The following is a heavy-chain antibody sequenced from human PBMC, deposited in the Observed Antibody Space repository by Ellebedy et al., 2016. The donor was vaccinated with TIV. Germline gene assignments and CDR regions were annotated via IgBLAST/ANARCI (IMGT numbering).Heavy chain of an antibody. V-gene: IGHV4-30-4*01. CDR1: GGSISSGDYY. D-gene: IGHD3-3*01. J-gene: IGHJ4*02. CDR3: ASLTIFGVDPRYYFDY. Sequence: MPSETLSLTCTVSGGSISSGDYYWSWIRQPPGKGLEWIGYIYYSGSTYYNPSLKSRVTISVDTSKNQFSLKLSSVTAADTAVYYCASLTIFGVDPRYYFDYWGQGTLVTVSS. CDR2: IYYSGST.